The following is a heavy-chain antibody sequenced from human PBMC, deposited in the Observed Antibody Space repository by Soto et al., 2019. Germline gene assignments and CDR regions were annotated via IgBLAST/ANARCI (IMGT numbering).Heavy chain of an antibody. CDR1: GFSLSTSGVG. Sequence: QITLKESGPTLVKPTQTLTLTCTFSGFSLSTSGVGVGWIRQPPGKALEWLALIYWDDDKRYSPSLKSRLTITKDTSKTQVVLTMSNMDPVDTATYYCEHRPSYCSGGSCYSGFDYWGQGTLVTVSS. V-gene: IGHV2-5*02. CDR2: IYWDDDK. J-gene: IGHJ4*02. D-gene: IGHD2-15*01. CDR3: EHRPSYCSGGSCYSGFDY.